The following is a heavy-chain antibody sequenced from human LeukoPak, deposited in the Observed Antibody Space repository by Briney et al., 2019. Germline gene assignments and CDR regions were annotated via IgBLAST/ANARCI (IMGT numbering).Heavy chain of an antibody. CDR1: GFTFSDYY. CDR3: ARAQYSGSHSPFDY. V-gene: IGHV3-11*04. CDR2: ISSSGSTI. Sequence: GESLRLSCAASGFTFSDYYMSWIRQAPGKGLEWVSYISSSGSTIYYADSVKGRFTISRDNAKNSLYLQMNSLRAEDTAVYYCARAQYSGSHSPFDYWGQGTLVTVSS. J-gene: IGHJ4*02. D-gene: IGHD1-26*01.